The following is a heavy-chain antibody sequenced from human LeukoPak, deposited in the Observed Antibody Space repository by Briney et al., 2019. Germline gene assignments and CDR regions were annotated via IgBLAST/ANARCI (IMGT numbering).Heavy chain of an antibody. CDR2: ISPRSETI. CDR3: ARIDGPTVYTYYMDL. V-gene: IGHV3-48*04. CDR1: GFSFNRRG. D-gene: IGHD3-16*01. Sequence: GESLTLSCATSGFSFNRRGMNWVRHPPGKGLEWVSYISPRSETIYYAESVKGRLNVSRDDSKDSLYLQMHSLRAEDTAVYYCARIDGPTVYTYYMDLWGKGTTVTVAS. J-gene: IGHJ6*03.